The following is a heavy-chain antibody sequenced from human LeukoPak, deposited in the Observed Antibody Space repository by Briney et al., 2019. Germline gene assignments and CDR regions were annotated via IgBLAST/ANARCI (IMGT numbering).Heavy chain of an antibody. CDR2: IYPGDSDT. Sequence: GESLKISCKGSGYTFSSYWIGWVRQMPGKGLEWMGIIYPGDSDTRYSPSLQGQVTISADKSISTAYLQWSSLKASDTAMYYCARRLLSMAGLDAFDIWGQGTMATVSS. V-gene: IGHV5-51*01. CDR1: GYTFSSYW. D-gene: IGHD2/OR15-2a*01. CDR3: ARRLLSMAGLDAFDI. J-gene: IGHJ3*02.